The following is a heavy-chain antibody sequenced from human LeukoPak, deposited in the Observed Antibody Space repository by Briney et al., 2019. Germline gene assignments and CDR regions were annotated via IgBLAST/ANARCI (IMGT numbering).Heavy chain of an antibody. CDR2: VYYTGTI. D-gene: IGHD6-13*01. CDR1: GGPISTYY. J-gene: IGHJ4*02. CDR3: ARGGSWYKYFDY. Sequence: SETLSLTCTVSGGPISTYYWSWIRQSPGEGLEWIGYVYYTGTINYTPSLTSRVTITVDTSKNQSSLKLTSVTAAGTAVYYCARGGSWYKYFDYWGQGTLVTVSS. V-gene: IGHV4-59*01.